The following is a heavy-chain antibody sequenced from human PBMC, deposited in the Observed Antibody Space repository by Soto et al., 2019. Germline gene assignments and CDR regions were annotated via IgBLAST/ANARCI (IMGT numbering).Heavy chain of an antibody. D-gene: IGHD2-2*01. Sequence: SETLSLTCAVYGGSFSGYYWSWIRQPPGKGLEWIGEINHSGSTNYNPSLKSRVTISVDTSKNQSSLKLSSVTAADTAVYYCARRTGSVYYASGFYPWGQGTLVTVSS. CDR3: ARRTGSVYYASGFYP. CDR1: GGSFSGYY. J-gene: IGHJ5*02. V-gene: IGHV4-34*01. CDR2: INHSGST.